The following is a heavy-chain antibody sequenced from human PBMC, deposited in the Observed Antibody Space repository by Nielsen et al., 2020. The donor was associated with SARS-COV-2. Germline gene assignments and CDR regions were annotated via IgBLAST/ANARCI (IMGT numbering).Heavy chain of an antibody. CDR1: GYTFTSYA. CDR3: ARDSTGRALNDAFDI. Sequence: SVKVSCKASGYTFTSYAISWVRQAPGQGLEWMGGIIPIFGTANYAQKFQGRVTIIADESTSTAYMELSRLRSDDTAVYYCARDSTGRALNDAFDIWGQGTMVTVSS. V-gene: IGHV1-69*13. J-gene: IGHJ3*02. CDR2: IIPIFGTA. D-gene: IGHD4-17*01.